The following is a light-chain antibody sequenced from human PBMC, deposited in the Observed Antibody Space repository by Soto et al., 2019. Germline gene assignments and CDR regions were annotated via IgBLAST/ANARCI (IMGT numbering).Light chain of an antibody. CDR1: QSISNW. CDR3: QQYNSYPWT. J-gene: IGKJ1*01. V-gene: IGKV1-5*01. Sequence: DVQMTQSPSTLSASVGDRVTITCRASQSISNWLARYQQKPGKAPKLLIYEASSLESGVPSRFSGSGSGTEFTLTISSLQPDDFATYYCQQYNSYPWTFGQGTKVEIK. CDR2: EAS.